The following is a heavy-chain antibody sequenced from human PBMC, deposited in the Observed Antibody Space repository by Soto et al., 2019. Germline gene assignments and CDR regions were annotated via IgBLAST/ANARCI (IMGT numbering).Heavy chain of an antibody. Sequence: QLQLQESGSGLVKPSQTLSLTCAVSGGSISSGGYSWSWIRQPPGKGLEWIGYIYHSGSTYYNPSLRGGVTLPVDRSKNQSSLKVSSVPAAATAVYYWARGNIVLPGGYFDYWAQGTPVTVSS. CDR2: IYHSGST. D-gene: IGHD3-10*01. V-gene: IGHV4-30-2*01. J-gene: IGHJ4*02. CDR1: GGSISSGGYS. CDR3: ARGNIVLPGGYFDY.